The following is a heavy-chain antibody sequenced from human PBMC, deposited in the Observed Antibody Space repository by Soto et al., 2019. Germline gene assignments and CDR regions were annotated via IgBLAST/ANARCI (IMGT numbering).Heavy chain of an antibody. V-gene: IGHV1-69*04. CDR3: AGDPDSHYNDSHASSXP. CDR1: GGTFSTYT. CDR2: IIPIIGII. Sequence: SVKVSCKASGGTFSTYTITWVRQAPGQGLEWMGRIIPIIGIINYAQKFQGRVTISADKFTGTAYMELTGLRSDDTAVYYCAGDPDSHYNDSHASSXPWGQGTLVTVS. D-gene: IGHD4-4*01. J-gene: IGHJ5*02.